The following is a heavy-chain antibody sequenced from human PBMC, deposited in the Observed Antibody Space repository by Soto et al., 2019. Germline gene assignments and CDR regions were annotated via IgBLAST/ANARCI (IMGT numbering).Heavy chain of an antibody. D-gene: IGHD4-17*01. V-gene: IGHV1-46*01. J-gene: IGHJ6*02. CDR1: GYTFTSYY. Sequence: ASVKVSCTASGYTFTSYYMHWVRQAPGQGLEWMGIINPSGGSTSYAQKFQGRVTMTRDTSTSTVYMELSSLRSEDTAGYFCASSLATVVNYYYYGMDVWGQGTTVTVSS. CDR3: ASSLATVVNYYYYGMDV. CDR2: INPSGGST.